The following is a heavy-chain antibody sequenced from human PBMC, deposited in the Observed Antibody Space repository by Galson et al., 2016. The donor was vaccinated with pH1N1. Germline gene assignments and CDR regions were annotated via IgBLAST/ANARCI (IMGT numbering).Heavy chain of an antibody. CDR1: GFSINSSGMG. V-gene: IGHV2-5*08. Sequence: PALVKPTQTLTLTCTFSGFSINSSGMGVGWIRQPPGQALEWLAVIYWDDDMRYSLSLKSRLTISKDTSKNQVVLTMTNMDPVDTGTYYCAHREVMITNAFDFWGRGTMVTVSS. D-gene: IGHD3-10*01. CDR2: IYWDDDM. CDR3: AHREVMITNAFDF. J-gene: IGHJ3*01.